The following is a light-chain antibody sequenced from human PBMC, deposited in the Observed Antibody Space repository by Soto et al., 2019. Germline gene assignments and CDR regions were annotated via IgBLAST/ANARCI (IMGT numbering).Light chain of an antibody. J-gene: IGLJ2*01. Sequence: QSALTQPASVSGSPGQSVTISCTGTSSDVGYYNRVSWYQQPPGTAPKLMVFEVSNRPSGVPDRFSGSKSGNTASLTISGLEAEAEDDYCCSSYTTSSPLVFGGGTKLTVL. CDR2: EVS. V-gene: IGLV2-18*02. CDR1: SSDVGYYNR. CDR3: SSYTTSSPLV.